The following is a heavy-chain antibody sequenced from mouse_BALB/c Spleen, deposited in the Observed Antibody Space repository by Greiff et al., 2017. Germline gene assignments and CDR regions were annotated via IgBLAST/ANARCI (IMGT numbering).Heavy chain of an antibody. Sequence: EGQLVESGGGLVKPGGSLKLSCAASGFTFSSYTMSWVRQTPEKRLEWVATISSGGSYTYYPDSVKGRFTISRDNAKNTLYLQMSSLKSEDTAMYYCTRNAMDYWGQGTSVTVSS. CDR1: GFTFSSYT. J-gene: IGHJ4*01. V-gene: IGHV5-6-4*01. CDR2: ISSGGSYT. CDR3: TRNAMDY.